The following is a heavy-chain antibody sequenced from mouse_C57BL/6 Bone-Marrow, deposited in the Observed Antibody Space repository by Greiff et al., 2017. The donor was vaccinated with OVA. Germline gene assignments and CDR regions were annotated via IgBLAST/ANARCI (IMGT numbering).Heavy chain of an antibody. CDR2: IWSGGST. V-gene: IGHV2-2*01. CDR1: GFSLTSYG. D-gene: IGHD3-1*01. CDR3: ARVCRDYFDY. J-gene: IGHJ2*01. Sequence: VKLMESGPGLVQPSQSLSITCTVSGFSLTSYGVHWVRQSPGKGLEWLGVIWSGGSTDYNAAFISRLSISKDNSKSQVFFKMNSLQADDTAIYYCARVCRDYFDYWGQGTTLTVSS.